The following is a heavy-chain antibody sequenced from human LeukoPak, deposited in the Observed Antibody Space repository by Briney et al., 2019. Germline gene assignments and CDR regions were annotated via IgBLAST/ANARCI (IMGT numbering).Heavy chain of an antibody. J-gene: IGHJ4*02. D-gene: IGHD4-17*01. CDR2: SYPGDSDT. CDR3: ARLTDYGDYEKFDY. CDR1: GYSFTSYW. Sequence: GESLKISCKGSGYSFTSYWIGWVRQMPGKVLEWMGISYPGDSDTRYSPSFQGPVTISANKSISTAYLQWSSLKASDTAMYYCARLTDYGDYEKFDYWGQGTLVTVSS. V-gene: IGHV5-51*01.